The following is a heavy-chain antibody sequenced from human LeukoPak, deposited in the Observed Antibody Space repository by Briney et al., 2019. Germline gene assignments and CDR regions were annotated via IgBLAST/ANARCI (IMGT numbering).Heavy chain of an antibody. D-gene: IGHD6-19*01. J-gene: IGHJ5*02. Sequence: SGTLSLTCAVSGGSISSSNWWSWVRQPPGKGLEWIGEIYHSGSTNYNPSLKSRVTISVDKSKNQFSLKLSSVTAADTAVYYCARVTSSGWYLKWFDPWGQGTLVTVSS. CDR2: IYHSGST. CDR3: ARVTSSGWYLKWFDP. CDR1: GGSISSSNW. V-gene: IGHV4-4*02.